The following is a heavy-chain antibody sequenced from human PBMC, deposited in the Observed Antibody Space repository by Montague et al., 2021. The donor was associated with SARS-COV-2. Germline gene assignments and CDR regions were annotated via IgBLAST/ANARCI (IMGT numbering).Heavy chain of an antibody. J-gene: IGHJ3*02. CDR2: NYNSGST. D-gene: IGHD6-13*01. CDR3: ARVGRGSSWYEVAFDI. V-gene: IGHV4-59*01. CDR1: GGSTSRYS. Sequence: SETLSLTCTVSGGSTSRYSWTWIRQPPGKGLEWIGYNYNSGSTXXXPSXXXRVTISVDTSKNQFSLKLSSVAAADTAVYYCARVGRGSSWYEVAFDIWGQGTMVTVSS.